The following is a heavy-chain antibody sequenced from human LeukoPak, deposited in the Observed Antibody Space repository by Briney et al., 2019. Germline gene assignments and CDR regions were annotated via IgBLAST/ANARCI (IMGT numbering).Heavy chain of an antibody. D-gene: IGHD6-19*01. V-gene: IGHV1-2*02. CDR1: GYTFTGYY. CDR2: INPNSGGT. Sequence: ASVKLSCKASGYTFTGYYMHWVRQAPGQGLEWMGWINPNSGGTNYAQKFQGRVTMTRDTSISTAYMELSRLRSDDTAVYYCARESIESSGWKGIDYWGQGTLVTVSS. CDR3: ARESIESSGWKGIDY. J-gene: IGHJ4*02.